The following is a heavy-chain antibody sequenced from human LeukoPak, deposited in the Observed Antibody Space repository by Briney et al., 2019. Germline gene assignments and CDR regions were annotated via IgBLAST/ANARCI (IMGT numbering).Heavy chain of an antibody. CDR2: INPNSGGT. CDR3: ARAYCSSTSCYAEFDY. Sequence: GASMKVSCKASGYTFTGYYMHWVRQAPGQGLEWMGWINPNSGGTNYAQKFQGRVTMTRDTSISTAYMELSRLRSDDTAVYYCARAYCSSTSCYAEFDYWGQGTLVTVSS. D-gene: IGHD2-2*01. J-gene: IGHJ4*02. V-gene: IGHV1-2*02. CDR1: GYTFTGYY.